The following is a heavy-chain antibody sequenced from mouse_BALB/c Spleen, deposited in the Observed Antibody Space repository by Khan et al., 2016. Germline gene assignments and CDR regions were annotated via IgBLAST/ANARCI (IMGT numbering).Heavy chain of an antibody. D-gene: IGHD4-1*01. V-gene: IGHV4-1*02. CDR2: INPDSSTI. CDR3: VRPNWDHYFDY. J-gene: IGHJ2*01. Sequence: EVQLQESGGGLVQPGGSLKLSCAASGFDFSRYWMSWVRQAPGKGLEWIGEINPDSSTINYTPSLKDKFIISRDNAKNTLYLQMSKVRSEDTALYYCVRPNWDHYFDYWGQGTTLTVSS. CDR1: GFDFSRYW.